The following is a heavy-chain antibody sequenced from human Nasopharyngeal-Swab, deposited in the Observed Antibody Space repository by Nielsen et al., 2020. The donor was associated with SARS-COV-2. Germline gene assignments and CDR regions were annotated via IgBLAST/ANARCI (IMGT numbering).Heavy chain of an antibody. Sequence: ASVKVSCKASGYTFTSYAVNWVRQAPGQGLEWMGWINTNTGNANYAHGFTGRFVFSMDTSVTTAYVEINSLEAEYTAVDYCARSGYSSRHYDNWGPGTLVTVSS. CDR3: ARSGYSSRHYDN. D-gene: IGHD6-13*01. CDR1: GYTFTSYA. CDR2: INTNTGNA. J-gene: IGHJ4*02. V-gene: IGHV7-4-1*02.